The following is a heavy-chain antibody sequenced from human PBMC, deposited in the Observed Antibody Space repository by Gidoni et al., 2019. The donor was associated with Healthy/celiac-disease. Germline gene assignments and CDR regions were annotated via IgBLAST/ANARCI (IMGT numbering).Heavy chain of an antibody. D-gene: IGHD2-2*01. CDR1: GFTFSSYA. CDR2: ISSNGGST. Sequence: EVQLVESGGGLVQPGGSLRLSCAASGFTFSSYAMHWVRQAPGKGLEYVSAISSNGGSTYYANSVKGRFTISRDNSKNTLYLQMGSLRAEDMAVYYCARAYCSSTSCPFYYYYGMDVWGQGTTVTVSS. J-gene: IGHJ6*02. CDR3: ARAYCSSTSCPFYYYYGMDV. V-gene: IGHV3-64*01.